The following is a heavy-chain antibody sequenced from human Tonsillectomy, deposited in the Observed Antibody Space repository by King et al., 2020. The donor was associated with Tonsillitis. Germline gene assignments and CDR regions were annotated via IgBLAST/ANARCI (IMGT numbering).Heavy chain of an antibody. D-gene: IGHD3-10*01. CDR3: ARGRISGSYYTPFDY. CDR2: IYSGGST. V-gene: IGHV3-53*01. J-gene: IGHJ4*02. Sequence: QLVQSGGGLIQPGGSLRLSCAASGFTVSSNYMSWVRQAPGKGLEWVSVIYSGGSTYYADSVKGRFTISRDNSKNTLYLQMNSLRAEDTAVYYCARGRISGSYYTPFDYWGQGTLVTVSS. CDR1: GFTVSSNY.